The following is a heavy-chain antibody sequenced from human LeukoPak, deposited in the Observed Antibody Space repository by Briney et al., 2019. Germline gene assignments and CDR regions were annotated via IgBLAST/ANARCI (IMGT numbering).Heavy chain of an antibody. CDR1: GFTFSSYW. J-gene: IGHJ3*02. CDR3: TTWAWNLDAFDI. V-gene: IGHV3-15*01. CDR2: IKSKTDGGTT. D-gene: IGHD1-7*01. Sequence: GGSLRLSCAASGFTFSSYWMSWVRQAPGKGLEWVGRIKSKTDGGTTDYAAPVKGRFTISRDDSKNTLYLQMNSLKTEDTAVYYCTTWAWNLDAFDIWGQGTMVTVSS.